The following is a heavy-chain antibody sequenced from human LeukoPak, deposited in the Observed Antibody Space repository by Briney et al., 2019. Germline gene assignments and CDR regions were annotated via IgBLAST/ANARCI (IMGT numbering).Heavy chain of an antibody. J-gene: IGHJ4*02. CDR1: GGTFSSYA. CDR3: ASNAGITIFGVVTNPFDY. V-gene: IGHV1-69*05. D-gene: IGHD3-3*01. CDR2: IIPIFGTA. Sequence: SVKVSCKASGGTFSSYAISWVRQAPGQGLEWMGGIIPIFGTANYAQKFQGRVTITTDESTSTAYMELSSLRSEDTAVYYCASNAGITIFGVVTNPFDYWGQGTLVTVSS.